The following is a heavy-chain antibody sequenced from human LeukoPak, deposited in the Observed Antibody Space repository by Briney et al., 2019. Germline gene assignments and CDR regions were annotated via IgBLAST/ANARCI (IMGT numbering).Heavy chain of an antibody. Sequence: SVKVSCKAAGGTFSSYAISWVRQAPGQGLEWMGGIIPIFGTANYAQKFQGRVTITADESTSTAYMELSSLRSEDTAVYYCARDFSCGGDCYSYYYYGMDVWGQGTTVTVSS. J-gene: IGHJ6*02. CDR3: ARDFSCGGDCYSYYYYGMDV. V-gene: IGHV1-69*13. D-gene: IGHD2-21*02. CDR2: IIPIFGTA. CDR1: GGTFSSYA.